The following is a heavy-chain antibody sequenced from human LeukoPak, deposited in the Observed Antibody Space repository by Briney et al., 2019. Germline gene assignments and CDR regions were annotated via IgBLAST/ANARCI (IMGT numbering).Heavy chain of an antibody. D-gene: IGHD1-26*01. V-gene: IGHV3-33*06. CDR3: AKDTTGGIGAFDI. Sequence: PGRPVRLSCAASGFTYSSYDMHEARESPGKALEWVAVIWYDGSNKYYTDSVKGRFSIARDNSKKTLYLQMKSLSAEDTAVYYCAKDTTGGIGAFDIWGQGTMVTVSS. CDR2: IWYDGSNK. J-gene: IGHJ3*02. CDR1: GFTYSSYD.